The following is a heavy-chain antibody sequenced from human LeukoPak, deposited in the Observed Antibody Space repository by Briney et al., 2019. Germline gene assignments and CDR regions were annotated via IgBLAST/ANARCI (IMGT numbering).Heavy chain of an antibody. D-gene: IGHD3-16*01. CDR1: GFSFSDHH. Sequence: PGGSLRLSCAASGFSFSDHHMSWVRQVPGKGLEWLAYISRDGDIIVYADSVKGRFTISRDNAKQSVHLEMKSLRPEDTAVYYCARYVLLMDYWGQGTLVTVSS. CDR2: ISRDGDII. J-gene: IGHJ4*02. CDR3: ARYVLLMDY. V-gene: IGHV3-11*01.